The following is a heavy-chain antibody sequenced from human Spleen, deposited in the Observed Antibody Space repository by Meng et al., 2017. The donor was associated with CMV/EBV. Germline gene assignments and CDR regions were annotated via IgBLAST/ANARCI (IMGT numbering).Heavy chain of an antibody. J-gene: IGHJ5*02. CDR3: ARDPLFSGSYPNWFDP. V-gene: IGHV1-2*06. D-gene: IGHD1-26*01. CDR1: GYTFTGYY. Sequence: GYTFTGYYVHWVRQAPGQGLEWMGRINPHRGVTIYAPKFQGRVDMTRDTSINTAYMKLDSLNSDDTAVYYCARDPLFSGSYPNWFDPWGQGTLVTVSS. CDR2: INPHRGVT.